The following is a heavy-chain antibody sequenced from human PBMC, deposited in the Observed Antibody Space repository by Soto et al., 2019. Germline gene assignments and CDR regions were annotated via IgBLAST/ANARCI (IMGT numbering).Heavy chain of an antibody. J-gene: IGHJ4*02. V-gene: IGHV3-30-3*01. CDR2: ISYDGSNK. CDR1: GFTVSSYA. Sequence: QVQLVESGGGVVQPGRSLRLSCAASGFTVSSYAMHWVRQAPGKGLEWVAVISYDGSNKYYADSVKGRFTISRDNYKNTRYLQMNILRAEDTAVYYCASDRLGGWLVISHYFDYWGQGTMVTVSS. D-gene: IGHD6-19*01. CDR3: ASDRLGGWLVISHYFDY.